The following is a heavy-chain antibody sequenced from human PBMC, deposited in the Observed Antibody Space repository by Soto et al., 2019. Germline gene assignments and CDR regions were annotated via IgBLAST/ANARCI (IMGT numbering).Heavy chain of an antibody. Sequence: PSETLSLTCTVSGASISSYYWGWIRQPPGKGLEWVGYIYYTGSTNTNPSLKSRVTMSVDTSKNQLSLKLSSVTAADTAVYCCARGMTTVTTIDDWGQGTLVTVSS. J-gene: IGHJ4*02. CDR1: GASISSYY. CDR3: ARGMTTVTTIDD. V-gene: IGHV4-59*08. CDR2: IYYTGST. D-gene: IGHD4-4*01.